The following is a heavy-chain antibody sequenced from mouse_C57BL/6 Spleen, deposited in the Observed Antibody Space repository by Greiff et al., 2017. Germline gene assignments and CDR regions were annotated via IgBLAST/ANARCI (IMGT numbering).Heavy chain of an antibody. D-gene: IGHD2-4*01. CDR1: GYSITSGYD. CDR2: ISYSGST. Sequence: DVMLVESGPGMVKPSQSLSLTCTVTGYSITSGYDWHWIRHFPGNKLEWMGYISYSGSTNYNPSLKSRISITHDTSKNHFFLKLNSVTTEDTATYYCARDHGDYGRFAYWGQGTLVTVSA. CDR3: ARDHGDYGRFAY. J-gene: IGHJ3*01. V-gene: IGHV3-1*01.